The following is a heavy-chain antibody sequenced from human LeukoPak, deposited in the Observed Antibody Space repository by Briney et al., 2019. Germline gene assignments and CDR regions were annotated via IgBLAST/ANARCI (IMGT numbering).Heavy chain of an antibody. CDR1: GGSISDIYY. J-gene: IGHJ5*02. V-gene: IGHV4-39*02. CDR2: LYYSGST. D-gene: IGHD2-2*01. CDR3: ARLNGYCISTYCSGWFDP. Sequence: PSETLSLTCTVSGGSISDIYYWGWIRQPPGKGLEWIGSLYYSGSTYYNPSLKSRVTISVDTSKNHFSLNLTSVTAADTAVYFCARLNGYCISTYCSGWFDPWGQGTLVTVSS.